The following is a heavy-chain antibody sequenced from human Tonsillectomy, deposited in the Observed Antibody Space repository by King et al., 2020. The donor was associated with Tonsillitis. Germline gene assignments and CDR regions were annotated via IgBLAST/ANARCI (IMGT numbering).Heavy chain of an antibody. V-gene: IGHV3-43*02. CDR2: ISGDGGST. J-gene: IGHJ4*02. CDR3: AKDKSDSSGYGANFDY. D-gene: IGHD3-22*01. CDR1: GFTFDDYA. Sequence: EVQLVESGGGVVQPGGSLRLSCAASGFTFDDYAMHWVRQAPGKGLEWVSLISGDGGSTYYADSVKGRFTISRDNSKNSLYLQMNSLRTEDTALYYCAKDKSDSSGYGANFDYWGQGTLVTVSS.